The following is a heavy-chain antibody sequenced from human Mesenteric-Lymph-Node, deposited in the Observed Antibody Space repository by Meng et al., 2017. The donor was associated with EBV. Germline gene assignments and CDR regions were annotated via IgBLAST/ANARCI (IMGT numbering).Heavy chain of an antibody. Sequence: LGLVKPTHPRPTSCAISGEVVSSCSVTWKWIRQSPSKGLEWLGRTCYRSRWYDDFAVSVKSRITISPDTSKNPFLLQLNSVTPEDTAVYFCARGNPGSNGYFDFWGQGTLVTVSS. CDR2: TCYRSRWYD. D-gene: IGHD1-26*01. V-gene: IGHV6-1*01. CDR3: ARGNPGSNGYFDF. J-gene: IGHJ4*02. CDR1: GEVVSSCSVT.